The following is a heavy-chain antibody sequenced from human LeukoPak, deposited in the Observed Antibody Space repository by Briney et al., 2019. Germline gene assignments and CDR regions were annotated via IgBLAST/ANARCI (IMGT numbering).Heavy chain of an antibody. CDR3: ASTVVISGTEYFQY. CDR2: IYYSGST. Sequence: SETLSLTCTVSGGSISSYYWSWIRQPPGKGLEWIGYIYYSGSTNYNPSLKSRVTISVDTSKNQFSLKLSSVTAADTAVYYCASTVVISGTEYFQYWGQGTLVTVSS. D-gene: IGHD4-23*01. CDR1: GGSISSYY. V-gene: IGHV4-59*01. J-gene: IGHJ1*01.